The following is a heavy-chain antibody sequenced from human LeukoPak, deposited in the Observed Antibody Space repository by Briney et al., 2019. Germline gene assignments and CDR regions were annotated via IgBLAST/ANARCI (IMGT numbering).Heavy chain of an antibody. D-gene: IGHD3-22*01. Sequence: SETLSLTCIVSGYSISSGYYWGWIRQPPGKGLEWIGSIYHSGSTNYNPSLKGRVTISVDTSKNQFSLKLSSVTAADTAVYYCARYKVVPQSDWFDPWGQGTLVTVSS. J-gene: IGHJ5*02. CDR3: ARYKVVPQSDWFDP. CDR1: GYSISSGYY. CDR2: IYHSGST. V-gene: IGHV4-38-2*02.